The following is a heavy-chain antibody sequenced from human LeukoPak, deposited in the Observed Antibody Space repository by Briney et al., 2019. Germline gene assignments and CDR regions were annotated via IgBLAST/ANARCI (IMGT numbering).Heavy chain of an antibody. CDR1: GFTFTSYA. Sequence: GGSLRLSCAASGFTFTSYAMSWVRQAPGKGLEWVSVISGSGSNTYYADSVKGRFTISRDNSKNTLYLQMNSLRAEDTAVYYCAKIISPMWELYYFDYWGQGTLVTVSS. V-gene: IGHV3-23*01. CDR2: ISGSGSNT. CDR3: AKIISPMWELYYFDY. J-gene: IGHJ4*02. D-gene: IGHD1-26*01.